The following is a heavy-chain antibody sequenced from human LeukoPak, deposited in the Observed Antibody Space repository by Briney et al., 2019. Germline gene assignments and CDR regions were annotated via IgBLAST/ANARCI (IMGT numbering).Heavy chain of an antibody. V-gene: IGHV5-51*01. CDR3: ARFRDAYKLDY. CDR1: GYSFTRHW. J-gene: IGHJ4*02. Sequence: ESLKIRGQGSGYSFTRHWIGAVRHMPGKGVEWTGIMYPGDSDTKYSPSFQGQVSVSADESISTAYLQWSSLKASDTAMYYSARFRDAYKLDYWGQGTLVTASS. CDR2: MYPGDSDT. D-gene: IGHD5-24*01.